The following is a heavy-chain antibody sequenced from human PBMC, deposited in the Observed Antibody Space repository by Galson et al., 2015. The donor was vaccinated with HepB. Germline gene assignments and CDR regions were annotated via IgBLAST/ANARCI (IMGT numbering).Heavy chain of an antibody. D-gene: IGHD3-22*01. V-gene: IGHV7-4-1*02. CDR2: INTNTGNP. J-gene: IGHJ4*02. CDR3: ARAEGSGYYYLDY. Sequence: SVKVSCKASGYIFSRYGMNWVRQAPGQGPEWMGRINTNTGNPTYAQGFRGRFVFPLDTSVSTAYLQINSLKAEDTAVYYCARAEGSGYYYLDYWGQGTLVTVSS. CDR1: GYIFSRYG.